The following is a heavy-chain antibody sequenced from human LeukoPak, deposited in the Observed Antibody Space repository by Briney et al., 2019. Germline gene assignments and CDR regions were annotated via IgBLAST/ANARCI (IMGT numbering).Heavy chain of an antibody. D-gene: IGHD3-10*01. V-gene: IGHV4-4*07. Sequence: SETLSLTCTVSGGSMSSYYWSWIRQPAGKGLEWIGRIYISGSTNYNPSLKSRVTISIDTSKNQFSLNLTSVTAADTAVYYCARGDYVSGRSLDPWGQGTQVTVSS. CDR3: ARGDYVSGRSLDP. CDR1: GGSMSSYY. J-gene: IGHJ5*02. CDR2: IYISGST.